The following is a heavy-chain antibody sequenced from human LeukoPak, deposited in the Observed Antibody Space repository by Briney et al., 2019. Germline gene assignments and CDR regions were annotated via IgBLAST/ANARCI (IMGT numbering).Heavy chain of an antibody. CDR2: ISAYNGNT. V-gene: IGHV1-18*01. D-gene: IGHD3-10*01. CDR3: ARRVGFYGSGKTMGGWFGP. CDR1: GYTFTSYG. J-gene: IGHJ5*02. Sequence: VASVKVSCKASGYTFTSYGISWVRQAPGQGLEWMGWISAYNGNTNYAQKLQGRVTMTTDTSTSTAYMELRSLTTDDTAVYYCARRVGFYGSGKTMGGWFGPWGPGSLVTVSS.